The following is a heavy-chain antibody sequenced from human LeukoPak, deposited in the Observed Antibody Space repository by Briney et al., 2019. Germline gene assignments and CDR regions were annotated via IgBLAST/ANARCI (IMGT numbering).Heavy chain of an antibody. CDR2: ISPNRGGT. CDR3: ARDVLVGGCHKFDY. D-gene: IGHD2-8*01. Sequence: ASVKVSCKASGYTFTGYYVHWVRQAPGQGLEWMGWISPNRGGTNYAPKFQGRVTMASDTSINTAYMELSRLTSDDTAVYYCARDVLVGGCHKFDYWGQGTLVTVSS. J-gene: IGHJ4*02. CDR1: GYTFTGYY. V-gene: IGHV1-2*02.